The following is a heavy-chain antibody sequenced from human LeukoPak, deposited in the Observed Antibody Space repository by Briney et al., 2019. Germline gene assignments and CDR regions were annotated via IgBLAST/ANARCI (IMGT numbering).Heavy chain of an antibody. V-gene: IGHV3-7*01. CDR3: ACRRWKTSAVDY. Sequence: GGSLRLSCAASGFTFSSYWMSWVRQAPGKGLEWVANIKQDGSEKYYVDSVKGRFTISGDNAKNSLYLQMNSLRAEATAVYFCACRRWKTSAVDYWGQGTLVTVSS. CDR2: IKQDGSEK. CDR1: GFTFSSYW. J-gene: IGHJ4*02. D-gene: IGHD4-23*01.